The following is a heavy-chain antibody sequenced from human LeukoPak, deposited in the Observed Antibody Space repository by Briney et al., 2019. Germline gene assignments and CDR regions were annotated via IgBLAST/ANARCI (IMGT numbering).Heavy chain of an antibody. D-gene: IGHD2-2*02. J-gene: IGHJ4*02. CDR1: GFTFSSFS. V-gene: IGHV3-48*04. CDR3: ARDPGHCSSTSCYKFFDY. Sequence: PGGSLRLSCAASGFTFSSFSMNWVRQAPGKGLEWVSYSSSSGSTIYYADSVKGRFTVSRDNAKNSLYLQMNSLRAEDTAVYYCARDPGHCSSTSCYKFFDYWGQGTLVTVSS. CDR2: SSSSGSTI.